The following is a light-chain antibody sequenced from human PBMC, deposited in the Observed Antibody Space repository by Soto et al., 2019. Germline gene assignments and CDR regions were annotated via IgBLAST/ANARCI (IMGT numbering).Light chain of an antibody. J-gene: IGKJ1*01. Sequence: DIQMTQSPSSLSASVGDRVTITCRASQSISSYLNWYQQKPGKAPNLLIYAASSLQSGVPSRFSGSGSGTDFTLTISNLQPEDFATYYCQQYYSYWTFGQGTKVEIK. CDR1: QSISSY. CDR3: QQYYSYWT. V-gene: IGKV1-39*01. CDR2: AAS.